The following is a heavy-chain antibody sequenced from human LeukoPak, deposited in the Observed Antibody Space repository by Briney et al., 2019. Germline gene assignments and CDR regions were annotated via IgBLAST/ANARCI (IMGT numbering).Heavy chain of an antibody. Sequence: SVKVSCKASGGTFSSYAISWVRQAPGQGLEWMGGIIPIFGTANYAQKFQGRVTITADESTSTAYMELSSLRSDDTAVYYCARDISDSSGPNWFDPWGQGTLVTVSS. CDR3: ARDISDSSGPNWFDP. V-gene: IGHV1-69*01. D-gene: IGHD3-22*01. CDR2: IIPIFGTA. CDR1: GGTFSSYA. J-gene: IGHJ5*02.